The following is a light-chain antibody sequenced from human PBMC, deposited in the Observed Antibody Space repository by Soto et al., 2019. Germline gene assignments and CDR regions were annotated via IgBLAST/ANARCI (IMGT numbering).Light chain of an antibody. CDR2: LVS. J-gene: IGKJ4*01. Sequence: DIVMSQSPDSQAVSLGERPTINCKSSQSVLSTSKKKNCVAWYQRRPGQRPKWLISLVSTMESGVSDRFSGSCSGTDLTPTISSLQSEYVAVYYCQQFNSYPLTFGGGTKVDIK. V-gene: IGKV4-1*01. CDR1: QSVLSTSKKKNC. CDR3: QQFNSYPLT.